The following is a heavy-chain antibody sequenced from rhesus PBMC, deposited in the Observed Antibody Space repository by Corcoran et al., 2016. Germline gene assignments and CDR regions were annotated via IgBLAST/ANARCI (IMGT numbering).Heavy chain of an antibody. V-gene: IGHV3-134*01. CDR3: TREGVTFDAFDF. CDR1: GFTFADYA. CDR2: ISWISGTI. Sequence: EVQLVESGGALAQPGGSLRLSCAASGFTFADYAMHWVRQAPGKGMEWVSKISWISGTIYYAESVKGRVNIARDKAKNSLFRKMDRRRAEDTAVYYCTREGVTFDAFDFWGQGLRVTVSS. D-gene: IGHD4-17*01. J-gene: IGHJ3*01.